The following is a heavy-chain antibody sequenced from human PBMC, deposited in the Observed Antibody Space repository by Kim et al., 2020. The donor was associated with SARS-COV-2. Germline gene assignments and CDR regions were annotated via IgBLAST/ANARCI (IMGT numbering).Heavy chain of an antibody. CDR3: ARDNYLRGEDAFDT. V-gene: IGHV3-11*05. CDR1: GFTFSDYY. CDR2: ISMKSDYT. Sequence: GGSLRLSCAASGFTFSDYYMNWIRQAPGKGLEWVSYISMKSDYTNYADSVKGRFTISRDNAKKLLFLQMNSLRDEDTAVYYCARDNYLRGEDAFDTWG. D-gene: IGHD2-21*01. J-gene: IGHJ3*02.